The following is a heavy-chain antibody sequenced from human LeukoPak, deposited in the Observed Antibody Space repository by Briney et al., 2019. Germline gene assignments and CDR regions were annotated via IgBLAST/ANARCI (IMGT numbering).Heavy chain of an antibody. Sequence: PSETLSLTCNVSGVSIGSYFWSWIRQPPGKGLEWIGYMYYSGSPNYNPSLSSRVTISGDTSKNQFSLRLSSVTAADTAIYYCAGTHCSGGSCYSIDYWGQGTLVTVSS. CDR1: GVSIGSYF. D-gene: IGHD2-15*01. CDR2: MYYSGSP. CDR3: AGTHCSGGSCYSIDY. V-gene: IGHV4-59*01. J-gene: IGHJ4*02.